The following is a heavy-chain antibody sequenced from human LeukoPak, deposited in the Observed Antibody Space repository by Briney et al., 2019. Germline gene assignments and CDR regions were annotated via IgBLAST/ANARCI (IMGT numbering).Heavy chain of an antibody. J-gene: IGHJ4*02. D-gene: IGHD3-3*01. V-gene: IGHV1-2*02. CDR3: ARVNERITIFGPGLGSNFDY. Sequence: GASVKVSCKASGYTFTGYYMHWVRQATGQGLEWMGWINPNSGGTNYAQKFQGRVTMTRDTSISTAYMELSGLRSDDTAVYYCARVNERITIFGPGLGSNFDYWGQGTLVTVSS. CDR1: GYTFTGYY. CDR2: INPNSGGT.